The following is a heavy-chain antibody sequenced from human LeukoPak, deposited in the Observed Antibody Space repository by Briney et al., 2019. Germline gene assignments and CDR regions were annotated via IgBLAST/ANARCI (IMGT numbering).Heavy chain of an antibody. J-gene: IGHJ5*02. Sequence: GGSLRLSCAASGFTFSTSAMTWVRQAPGKGLEWVSSISRGGATTYYADSVKGRFTISRDNSTSTLFLRMNSLRADDTGVYHCVKDRETYYDPGGYYCIWLDPWGLGTLVTVSS. D-gene: IGHD3-22*01. CDR1: GFTFSTSA. CDR2: ISRGGATT. V-gene: IGHV3-23*01. CDR3: VKDRETYYDPGGYYCIWLDP.